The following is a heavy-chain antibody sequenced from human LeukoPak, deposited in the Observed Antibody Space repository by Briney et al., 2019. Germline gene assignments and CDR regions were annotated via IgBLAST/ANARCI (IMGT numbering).Heavy chain of an antibody. Sequence: GGPLRLSCAASGFTFSSYEMNWVRQAPGKGLEWVSHISSSSSIISYADSVKGRFTISRDNAQNSLYLQMNSLRDENTAVYYCATDQGSTFDVWGQGTMVTVSS. V-gene: IGHV3-48*02. CDR3: ATDQGSTFDV. CDR1: GFTFSSYE. J-gene: IGHJ3*01. CDR2: ISSSSSII. D-gene: IGHD2/OR15-2a*01.